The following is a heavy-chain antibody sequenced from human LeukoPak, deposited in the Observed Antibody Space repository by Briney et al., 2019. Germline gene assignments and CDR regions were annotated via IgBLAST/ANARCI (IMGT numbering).Heavy chain of an antibody. Sequence: SETLSLTCTVSGGSISSNSYYWGWIRQPPGKGLEWIGSIYYSGSTYYNPSLKSRVTISVDTSKNQFSLKLSSVTAADTAVYYCARRTYYYDSSGYYSCWFDPWGQGTLVTVSS. D-gene: IGHD3-22*01. J-gene: IGHJ5*02. CDR3: ARRTYYYDSSGYYSCWFDP. CDR2: IYYSGST. CDR1: GGSISSNSYY. V-gene: IGHV4-39*01.